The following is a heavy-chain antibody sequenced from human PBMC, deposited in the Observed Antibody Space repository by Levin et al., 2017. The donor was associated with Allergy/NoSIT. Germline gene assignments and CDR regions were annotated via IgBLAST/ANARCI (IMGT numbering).Heavy chain of an antibody. CDR3: ARGFAMTTVTRYYYYYYMDV. Sequence: SQTLSLTCAVYGGSFSGYYWSWIRQPPGKGLEWIGEINHSGSTNYNPSLKSRVTISVDTSKNQFSLKLSSVTAADTAVYYCARGFAMTTVTRYYYYYYMDVWGKGTTVTVSS. CDR2: INHSGST. J-gene: IGHJ6*03. V-gene: IGHV4-34*01. CDR1: GGSFSGYY. D-gene: IGHD4-17*01.